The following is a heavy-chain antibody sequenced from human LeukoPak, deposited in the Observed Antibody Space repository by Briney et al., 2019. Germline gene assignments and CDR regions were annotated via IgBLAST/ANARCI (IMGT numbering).Heavy chain of an antibody. Sequence: SVNVSCTASGGTFSIYAISWVRQAPGQGLEWMGGIIPIFGTANYAQKFQGRVTITADESTSTAYMELSSLRAEDTAVYYCAGLGDTATDDYWGQGTLVTVSS. CDR1: GGTFSIYA. J-gene: IGHJ4*02. D-gene: IGHD5-18*01. V-gene: IGHV1-69*13. CDR3: AGLGDTATDDY. CDR2: IIPIFGTA.